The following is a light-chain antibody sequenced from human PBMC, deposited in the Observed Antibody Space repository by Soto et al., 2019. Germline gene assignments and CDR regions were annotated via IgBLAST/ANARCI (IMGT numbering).Light chain of an antibody. V-gene: IGKV1-27*01. CDR2: AAS. CDR3: QKYSSVII. Sequence: DIQMTQSPSSMSASVGDRVTITCRASQGISSYLAWYQQKLGKVPKLLISAASTLQSGVPSRFSGSGSGTDFTLTISSLQPEDVATYYCQKYSSVIIFGQGTRLEIK. J-gene: IGKJ5*01. CDR1: QGISSY.